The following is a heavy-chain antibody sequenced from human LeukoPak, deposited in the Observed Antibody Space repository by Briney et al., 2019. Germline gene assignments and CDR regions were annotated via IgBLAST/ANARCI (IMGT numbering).Heavy chain of an antibody. V-gene: IGHV4-59*08. CDR3: ARHSSSWYLDY. J-gene: IGHJ4*02. D-gene: IGHD6-13*01. Sequence: PSETLSLTCTVSGGSIRSYYWSWIRQPPGKGLEWIGYIHYTGSTNYNPSLKSRVTISVDTSKNQFSLQLSSVTATDTAVYFCARHSSSWYLDYWGQGTLVTVSS. CDR1: GGSIRSYY. CDR2: IHYTGST.